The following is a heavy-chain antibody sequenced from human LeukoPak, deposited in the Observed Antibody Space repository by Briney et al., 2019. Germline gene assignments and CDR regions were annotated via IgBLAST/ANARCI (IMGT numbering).Heavy chain of an antibody. V-gene: IGHV4-39*02. CDR3: ARERTPSLITMIVVVNVRRYFDL. CDR2: IYYRGST. CDR1: GGSISSSSYY. J-gene: IGHJ2*01. Sequence: SETLSLTCTVSGGSISSSSYYWGWIRQPPGKGLEWIGSIYYRGSTYYNPSLKSRVTISVDTSKNQFSLKLSSVTAADTAVYYCARERTPSLITMIVVVNVRRYFDLWGRGTLVTVSS. D-gene: IGHD3-22*01.